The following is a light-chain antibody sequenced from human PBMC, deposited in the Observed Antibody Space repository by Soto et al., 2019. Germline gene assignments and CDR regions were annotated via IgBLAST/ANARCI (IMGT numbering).Light chain of an antibody. CDR3: QQRSDWPPT. V-gene: IGKV3-11*01. J-gene: IGKJ4*01. Sequence: EIVLTQSPATLSLSPGERATLSCRASQSVRSYLAWYQQKPGQAPRLLIYEASNRATGIPARFSGSGSGTDFTLTISSLEPEDFAVYYCQQRSDWPPTFGGGTKVEIK. CDR2: EAS. CDR1: QSVRSY.